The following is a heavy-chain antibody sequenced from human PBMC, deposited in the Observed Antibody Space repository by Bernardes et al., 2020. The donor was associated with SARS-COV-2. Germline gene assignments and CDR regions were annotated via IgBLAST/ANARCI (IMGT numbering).Heavy chain of an antibody. Sequence: ASVKVSCKASGYTFTGYYMHWVRQAPGQGLEWMGWINPNSGGTNYAQKFQGRVTMTRDTSISTAYMELSRLRSDDTAVYYCARDAITDFWSGYSHYYYYMDVWGKGTTVTVSS. CDR1: GYTFTGYY. J-gene: IGHJ6*03. CDR2: INPNSGGT. CDR3: ARDAITDFWSGYSHYYYYMDV. V-gene: IGHV1-2*02. D-gene: IGHD3-3*01.